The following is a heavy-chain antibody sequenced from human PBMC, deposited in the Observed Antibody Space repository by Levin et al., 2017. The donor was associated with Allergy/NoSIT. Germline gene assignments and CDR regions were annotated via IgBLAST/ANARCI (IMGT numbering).Heavy chain of an antibody. D-gene: IGHD3-16*01. CDR1: GFTFSSYS. Sequence: GGSLRLSCAASGFTFSSYSMNWVRQAPGKGLEWVSSISSSSSYIYYADSVKGRFTISRDNAKNSLYLQMNSLRAEDTAVYYCARAGAGSYGGMDVWGQGTTVTVSS. CDR3: ARAGAGSYGGMDV. V-gene: IGHV3-21*01. CDR2: ISSSSSYI. J-gene: IGHJ6*02.